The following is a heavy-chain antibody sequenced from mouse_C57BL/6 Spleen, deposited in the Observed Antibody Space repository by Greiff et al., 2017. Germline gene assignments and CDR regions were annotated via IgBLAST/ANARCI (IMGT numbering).Heavy chain of an antibody. CDR1: GFTFSSYA. V-gene: IGHV5-4*01. CDR2: ISDGGSYT. Sequence: EVKLVESGGGLVKPGGSLKLSCAASGFTFSSYAMSWVRQTPEKRLEWVATISDGGSYTYYPDNVKGRFTISRDNAKNNLYLQMSHLKSEDTAMYYCAREEGSRYFDVWGTGTTVTVSS. J-gene: IGHJ1*03. CDR3: AREEGSRYFDV.